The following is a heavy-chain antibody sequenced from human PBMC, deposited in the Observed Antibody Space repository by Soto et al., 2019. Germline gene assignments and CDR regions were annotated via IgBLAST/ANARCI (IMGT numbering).Heavy chain of an antibody. J-gene: IGHJ6*02. CDR1: GGTFSSYA. V-gene: IGHV1-69*13. D-gene: IGHD2-2*02. CDR3: ARAPFRPAAIRQNYYYGMDV. Sequence: SVKVSCKASGGTFSSYAISWGRQAPGQGLEWMGGIIPIFGTANYAQKFQGRVTITADESTSTADMEPSSLSSEDTAVYYCARAPFRPAAIRQNYYYGMDVCGQRTTVTVSS. CDR2: IIPIFGTA.